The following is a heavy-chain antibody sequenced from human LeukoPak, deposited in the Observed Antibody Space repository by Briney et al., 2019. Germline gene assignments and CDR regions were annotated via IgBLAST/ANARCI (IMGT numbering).Heavy chain of an antibody. J-gene: IGHJ5*02. Sequence: SETLSLTCNVSGGSISSGGYYWSWIRQHPGKGLEWIGYIFYSGGTYYNPSLKSRVTISVDTSNNQFSLKLRSVTAADTAVYYCAREDRVAAGATSWFDPWGQGTLVTVSS. D-gene: IGHD6-13*01. CDR3: AREDRVAAGATSWFDP. CDR1: GGSISSGGYY. V-gene: IGHV4-31*03. CDR2: IFYSGGT.